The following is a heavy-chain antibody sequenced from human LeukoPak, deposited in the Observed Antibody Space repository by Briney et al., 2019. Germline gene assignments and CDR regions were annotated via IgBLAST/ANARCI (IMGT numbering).Heavy chain of an antibody. CDR2: IYPGDSDT. CDR1: GSIFTNYW. Sequence: GESRQISCKGFGSIFTNYWIGWVRQLPGEGLQWMGIIYPGDSDTRYSPSFQGQVTISADKSISTAYLQWSSLKASDTAMYYCARQGDGYINNYFDPWGQGTLVTVSS. V-gene: IGHV5-51*01. D-gene: IGHD5-24*01. CDR3: ARQGDGYINNYFDP. J-gene: IGHJ5*02.